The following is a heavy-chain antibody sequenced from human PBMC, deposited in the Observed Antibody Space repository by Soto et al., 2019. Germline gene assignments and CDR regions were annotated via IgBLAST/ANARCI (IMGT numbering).Heavy chain of an antibody. CDR2: ILPIFGST. CDR3: ARDYYRPGLNF. J-gene: IGHJ4*02. D-gene: IGHD3-10*01. CDR1: GGTFSGYV. V-gene: IGHV1-69*01. Sequence: QVQLVQSGAEVKKPGSSVKVSCKASGGTFSGYVISWVRQAPGQGLEWMGGILPIFGSTNYTQKLQGRVTITADESTSTAYMELTSLRFEDSAVYYCARDYYRPGLNFLGQGTLVTVSS.